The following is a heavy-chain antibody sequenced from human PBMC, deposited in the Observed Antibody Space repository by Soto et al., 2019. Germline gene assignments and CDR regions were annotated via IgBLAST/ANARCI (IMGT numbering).Heavy chain of an antibody. D-gene: IGHD2-15*01. J-gene: IGHJ4*02. CDR3: ARAGVEAARPQVVVAARD. CDR1: GGTFSSYA. V-gene: IGHV1-69*01. Sequence: QVQLVQSGAEVKKPGSSVKVSCKASGGTFSSYAISWVRQAPGQGREWMGGLIPIFGTANYAQKLQGRVTITADESTSTAYMELSSLRSEDTAVYYCARAGVEAARPQVVVAARDWGQGTLVTVSS. CDR2: LIPIFGTA.